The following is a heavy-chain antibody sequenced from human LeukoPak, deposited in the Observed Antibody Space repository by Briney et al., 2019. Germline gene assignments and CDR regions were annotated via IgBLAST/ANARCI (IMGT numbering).Heavy chain of an antibody. CDR1: EYTFSTYW. CDR2: IYPGDSDT. V-gene: IGHV5-51*01. J-gene: IGHJ5*02. CDR3: ARSGYYSSGKYLPNWFDP. D-gene: IGHD3-10*01. Sequence: GESLKISCKGSEYTFSTYWIGWVRQMPGKGLEWMGSIYPGDSDTRYSPSFQGQVTISADKSIDTAYLQWTSLKASDTAMYYCARSGYYSSGKYLPNWFDPWGQGTLVTVSS.